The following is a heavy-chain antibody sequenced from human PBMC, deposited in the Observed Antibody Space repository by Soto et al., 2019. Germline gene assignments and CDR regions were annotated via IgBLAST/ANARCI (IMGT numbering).Heavy chain of an antibody. D-gene: IGHD3-10*01. CDR2: INAGNGNT. V-gene: IGHV1-3*01. CDR1: GYTFTSYA. CDR3: ARELLWFGESRPFDY. Sequence: GASVKVSCKASGYTFTSYAMHWVRQAPGQRLEWMGWINAGNGNTKYSQKFQGRVTITRDTSASTAYMELSSLRSEDTAVYYCARELLWFGESRPFDYWGQGTLVTVSS. J-gene: IGHJ4*02.